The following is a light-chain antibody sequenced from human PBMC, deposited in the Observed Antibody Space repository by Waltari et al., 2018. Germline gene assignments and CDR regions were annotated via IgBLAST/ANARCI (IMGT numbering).Light chain of an antibody. J-gene: IGKJ4*01. CDR1: PSVDTY. V-gene: IGKV3-11*01. CDR3: HQRSNWPLT. Sequence: EIVLTQSPATLSLSPGERATLACRASPSVDTYLAWYQHKPGQVHRLRIYDASNRATGIPARFSGSGSGADFTLIISSLEPEDFAVYYCHQRSNWPLTFGGGTKVEIK. CDR2: DAS.